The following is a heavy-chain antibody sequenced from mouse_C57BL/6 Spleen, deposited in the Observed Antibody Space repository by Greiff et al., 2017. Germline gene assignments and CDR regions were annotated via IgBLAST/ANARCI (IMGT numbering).Heavy chain of an antibody. V-gene: IGHV5-9*01. D-gene: IGHD1-1*01. CDR1: GFTFSSYT. J-gene: IGHJ1*03. CDR3: ARQPPYGSSPRWYFDV. CDR2: ISGGGGNT. Sequence: EVQGVESGGGLVKPGGSLKLSCAASGFTFSSYTMSWVRQTPEKRLEWVATISGGGGNTYYPDSVKGRFTISRDNAKNTLYLQMSSLRSEDTALYYCARQPPYGSSPRWYFDVWGTGTTVTVSS.